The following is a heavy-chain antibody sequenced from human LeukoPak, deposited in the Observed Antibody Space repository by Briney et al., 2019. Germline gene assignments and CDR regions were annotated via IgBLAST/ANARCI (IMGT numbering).Heavy chain of an antibody. CDR3: ARDAGHLILFDY. J-gene: IGHJ4*02. CDR2: TYYRSKWDN. Sequence: SQTLLLTCAISGDSFSSNSAAWHWLRQSPSRGLEWLGRTYYRSKWDNDYAVSVKSRISINPDTSKNQFSLQLNSVTPEDTAVYYCARDAGHLILFDYWGQGTLVTVSS. V-gene: IGHV6-1*01. CDR1: GDSFSSNSAA. D-gene: IGHD2-8*01.